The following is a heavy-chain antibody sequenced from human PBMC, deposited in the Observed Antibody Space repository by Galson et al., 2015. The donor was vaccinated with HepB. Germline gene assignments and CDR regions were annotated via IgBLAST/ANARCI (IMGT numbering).Heavy chain of an antibody. J-gene: IGHJ4*02. Sequence: SLRLSCAASGFTFSSYAMSWVRQAPGKGLEWVSAISGSGGSTYYADSVKGRFTISRDNSKNTLYLQMNSLRAEDTAVYYCAKSHHGDITMVRGVTFDYWGQGTLVTVSS. D-gene: IGHD3-10*01. CDR1: GFTFSSYA. CDR3: AKSHHGDITMVRGVTFDY. CDR2: ISGSGGST. V-gene: IGHV3-23*01.